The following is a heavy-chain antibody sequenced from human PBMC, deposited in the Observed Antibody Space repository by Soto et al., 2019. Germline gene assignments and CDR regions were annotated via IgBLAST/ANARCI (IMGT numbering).Heavy chain of an antibody. Sequence: PSETLSLTCTVSGGSISSGDYYWSWIRQPPGKGLEWIGYIYYSGSTYYNPSLKSRVTISVDTSKNQFSLKLSSVTAAGTAVYYCASSYMGLNYYYYGMDVWGQGTTVTVSS. J-gene: IGHJ6*02. CDR1: GGSISSGDYY. V-gene: IGHV4-30-4*01. D-gene: IGHD3-10*01. CDR2: IYYSGST. CDR3: ASSYMGLNYYYYGMDV.